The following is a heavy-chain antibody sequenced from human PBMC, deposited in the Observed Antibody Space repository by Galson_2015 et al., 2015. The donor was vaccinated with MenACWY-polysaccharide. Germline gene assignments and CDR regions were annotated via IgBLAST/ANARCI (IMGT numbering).Heavy chain of an antibody. J-gene: IGHJ3*02. V-gene: IGHV3-9*01. Sequence: SLRLSCAASGFSFSGHWMTWVRQAPGKGLEWVAGISWNSLNIDYADSVKGRFTISRDNAKNSLYLQMNSLRVEDTALYYCTKNTRYFDWFDAFGIWSQGTMVTVSS. CDR2: ISWNSLNI. CDR1: GFSFSGHW. CDR3: TKNTRYFDWFDAFGI. D-gene: IGHD3-9*01.